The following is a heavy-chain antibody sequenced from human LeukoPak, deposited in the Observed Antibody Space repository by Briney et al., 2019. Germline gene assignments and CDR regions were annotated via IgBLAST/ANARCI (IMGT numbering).Heavy chain of an antibody. D-gene: IGHD6-13*01. J-gene: IGHJ6*04. CDR1: GFTFSTYG. V-gene: IGHV3-30*03. Sequence: GRSLRLSCAASGFTFSTYGMHWVRQAPGKGLEWVAVVSYDGSNKYHADSVKGRFTISRDNSKNTLYLQMNSLRAEDTAVYYCARGGAVAGIMDVWGEGTTVTVSS. CDR3: ARGGAVAGIMDV. CDR2: VSYDGSNK.